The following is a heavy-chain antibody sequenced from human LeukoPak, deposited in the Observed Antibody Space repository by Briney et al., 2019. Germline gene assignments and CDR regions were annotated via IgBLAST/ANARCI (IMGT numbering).Heavy chain of an antibody. J-gene: IGHJ6*03. D-gene: IGHD3-3*01. CDR2: INHSGST. Sequence: SETLSLTCAVYGGSFSGYYWSWIRQPPGKGLEWIGEINHSGSTNYNTSLKSRVTISVDTSKNQFSLKLSSVTAADTAVYYCARGRFWSGYYTGSYYYYMDVWGKGTTVTVSS. CDR1: GGSFSGYY. CDR3: ARGRFWSGYYTGSYYYYMDV. V-gene: IGHV4-34*01.